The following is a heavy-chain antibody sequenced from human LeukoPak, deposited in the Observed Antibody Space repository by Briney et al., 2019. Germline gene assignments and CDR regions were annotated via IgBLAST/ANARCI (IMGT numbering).Heavy chain of an antibody. CDR3: AKDGRDYGDYGSTMDV. CDR2: IHYHGSNK. D-gene: IGHD4-17*01. Sequence: GGSLRLSCAASGFTFSAYGMHWVRQAPGKGLQWVAFIHYHGSNKYYADSVKGRFTISRDNSKNTLYLQMNSLRAEDTAVYYCAKDGRDYGDYGSTMDVWGKGTTVTISS. J-gene: IGHJ6*03. V-gene: IGHV3-30*02. CDR1: GFTFSAYG.